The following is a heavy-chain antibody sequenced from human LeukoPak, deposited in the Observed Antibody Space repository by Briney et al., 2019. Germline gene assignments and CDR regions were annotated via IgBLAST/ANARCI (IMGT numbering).Heavy chain of an antibody. J-gene: IGHJ4*02. CDR3: AREAPRGTSSNPYYFDS. V-gene: IGHV3-21*06. CDR2: ISISSSYI. D-gene: IGHD6-6*01. CDR1: GFTFSDYT. Sequence: GGSLRLSCAASGFTFSDYTMNWVRQAPGKGLEWVSSISISSSYIYYADSVKGRFTISRDNAKNLLYLQMNSLRAEDTAVYYCAREAPRGTSSNPYYFDSWGQGTLVTVSS.